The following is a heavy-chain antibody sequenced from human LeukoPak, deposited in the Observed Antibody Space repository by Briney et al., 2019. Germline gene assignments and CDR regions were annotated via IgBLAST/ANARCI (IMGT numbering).Heavy chain of an antibody. V-gene: IGHV4-34*01. D-gene: IGHD2-21*02. Sequence: PSETLSLTCAVYGGSFSGYYWSWIRQPPGKGLEWIGEINHSGSTNYNPSLKSRVTISVDTSKNQFSLKLSSVTAADTAVYYCARAPRKVTCDYWGQGTLVTVSS. CDR2: INHSGST. CDR3: ARAPRKVTCDY. J-gene: IGHJ4*02. CDR1: GGSFSGYY.